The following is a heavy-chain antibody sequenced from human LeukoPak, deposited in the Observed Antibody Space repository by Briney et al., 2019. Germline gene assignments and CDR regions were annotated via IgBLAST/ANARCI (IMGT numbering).Heavy chain of an antibody. CDR3: AKQDYGSGSAYLQH. Sequence: GGSLRLSCAASGFTFSPIAMSWVRQAPGKGLDWVSAISGSGGNTYYADSVKGRFTISRDNSKNTMYLQMNSLRVEDTAVYYCAKQDYGSGSAYLQHWGQGTLVTVSS. J-gene: IGHJ1*01. CDR2: ISGSGGNT. D-gene: IGHD3-10*01. CDR1: GFTFSPIA. V-gene: IGHV3-23*01.